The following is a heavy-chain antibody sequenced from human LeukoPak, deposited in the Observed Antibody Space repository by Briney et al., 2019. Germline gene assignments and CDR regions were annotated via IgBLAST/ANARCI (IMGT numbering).Heavy chain of an antibody. CDR1: GFTFTSSA. V-gene: IGHV1-58*02. J-gene: IGHJ4*02. Sequence: SVKVSCKASGFTFTSSAMQWVRQARGQRLEWIGWIVVGSGNTNYAQKFQERVTITWDMSTSTAYMELSSLRSEDTAVYYCAADFQSGYYFDYWGQGTLVTVSS. D-gene: IGHD3-10*01. CDR3: AADFQSGYYFDY. CDR2: IVVGSGNT.